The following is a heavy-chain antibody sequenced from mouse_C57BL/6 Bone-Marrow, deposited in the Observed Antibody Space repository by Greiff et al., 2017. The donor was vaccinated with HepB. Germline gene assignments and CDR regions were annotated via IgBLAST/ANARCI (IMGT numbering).Heavy chain of an antibody. CDR1: GFTFTDYY. V-gene: IGHV7-3*01. CDR2: IRNKANGYTT. D-gene: IGHD2-10*01. J-gene: IGHJ4*01. Sequence: EVKLMESGGGLVQPGGSLSLSCAASGFTFTDYYMSWVRQTPGKALEWLGFIRNKANGYTTEYSASVKGRFTISRDNSQSILYLQMNALIADDSATYYCASPLSFYGNFSMDYWGQGTSVTVSS. CDR3: ASPLSFYGNFSMDY.